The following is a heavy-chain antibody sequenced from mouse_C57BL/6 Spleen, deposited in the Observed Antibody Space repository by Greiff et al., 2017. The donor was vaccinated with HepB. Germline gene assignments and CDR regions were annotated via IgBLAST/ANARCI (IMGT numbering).Heavy chain of an antibody. J-gene: IGHJ2*01. D-gene: IGHD1-1*01. CDR1: GYTFTSYW. CDR3: ARHYGSSHLFDY. V-gene: IGHV1-69*01. Sequence: QVQLQQSGAELVMPGASVKLSCKASGYTFTSYWMHWVKQRPGQGLEWIGEIDPSDSYTNYNQKFKGKSTLTVDKSSSTAYMQLSSLTSEDSAVYYCARHYGSSHLFDYWGQGTTLTVSS. CDR2: IDPSDSYT.